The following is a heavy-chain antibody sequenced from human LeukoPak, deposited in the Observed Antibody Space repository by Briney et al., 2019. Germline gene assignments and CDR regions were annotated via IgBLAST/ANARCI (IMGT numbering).Heavy chain of an antibody. V-gene: IGHV1-46*03. D-gene: IGHD2-15*01. CDR2: INTSGGST. Sequence: ASVKVSCKASGYTFTSYYMHWVRQAPGQGLEWMGIINTSGGSTSYAQKFQGRVTMTRDTSTSTVYMELSSLRSEDTAVYYCAREGTRHCSGGSCYSDAFDIWGQGTMVTVSS. CDR1: GYTFTSYY. CDR3: AREGTRHCSGGSCYSDAFDI. J-gene: IGHJ3*02.